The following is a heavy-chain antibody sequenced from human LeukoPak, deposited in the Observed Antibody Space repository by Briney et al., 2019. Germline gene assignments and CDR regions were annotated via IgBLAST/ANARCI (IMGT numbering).Heavy chain of an antibody. D-gene: IGHD6-6*01. J-gene: IGHJ6*04. CDR1: GYSISSGYY. CDR3: ARQGGYSSPFSV. CDR2: IYHSGST. Sequence: SETLSLTCTVSGYSISSGYYWGWIRQPPGKGLEWIGSIYHSGSTYYNPSLKSRVTMSLDTSKNQFSLQLSSVTAADTAVYYCARQGGYSSPFSVWGKGTTVAVSS. V-gene: IGHV4-38-2*02.